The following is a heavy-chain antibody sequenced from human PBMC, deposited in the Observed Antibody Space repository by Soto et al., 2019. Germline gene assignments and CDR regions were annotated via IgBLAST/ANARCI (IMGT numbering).Heavy chain of an antibody. CDR3: ARGPITMVRGVIRPNWFDP. V-gene: IGHV1-18*01. Sequence: QVQLVQSGAEVKKPGASVKVSCKASGYTFTSYGISWVRQAPGQGLEWMGWISAYKGNTNYAQKLQGRVTMTTDTATSTAYRELRSLRSDDTAVYYCARGPITMVRGVIRPNWFDPWGQGTLVTVSS. D-gene: IGHD3-10*01. J-gene: IGHJ5*02. CDR2: ISAYKGNT. CDR1: GYTFTSYG.